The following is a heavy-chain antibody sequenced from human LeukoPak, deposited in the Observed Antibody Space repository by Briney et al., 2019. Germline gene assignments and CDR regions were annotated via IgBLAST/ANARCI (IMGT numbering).Heavy chain of an antibody. CDR2: ISWNSNSI. V-gene: IGHV3-9*01. CDR1: GFTFDAYA. D-gene: IGHD2-2*01. J-gene: IGHJ4*02. Sequence: GRSLRLSCAASGFTFDAYAMHWVRQAPGKGLEWVSGISWNSNSIDYADSVKGRFTISRDNAKNSLYLQMNSLRAEDTALYYCAKAPSFQLISPYFDYWGQGTLVTVSS. CDR3: AKAPSFQLISPYFDY.